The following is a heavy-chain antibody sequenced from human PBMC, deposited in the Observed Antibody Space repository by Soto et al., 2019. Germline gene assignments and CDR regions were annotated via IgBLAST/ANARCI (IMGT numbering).Heavy chain of an antibody. D-gene: IGHD3-10*01. J-gene: IGHJ4*02. Sequence: VQLVESGGGLVQPGGSLRLSCAASGFTFSTYWMHWVRQAPGKGLVWVSRIKGDESKINYADSVEGRFTVSRDNAKNTLYLQISRLRAEDTAVYYCARGALRAYYLDYWGQGALVTVSS. V-gene: IGHV3-74*01. CDR1: GFTFSTYW. CDR3: ARGALRAYYLDY. CDR2: IKGDESKI.